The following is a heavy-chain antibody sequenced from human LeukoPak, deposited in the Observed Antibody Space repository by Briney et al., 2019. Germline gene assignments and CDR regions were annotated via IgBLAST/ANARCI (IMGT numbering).Heavy chain of an antibody. D-gene: IGHD5-12*01. CDR2: ISSSSSYI. V-gene: IGHV3-21*04. J-gene: IGHJ4*02. Sequence: PGGSLRLSCAASGFTFDDYAMHWVRQAPGKGLEWVSSISSSSSYIYYADSVKGRFTISRDNSKNTLYLQMNSLRAEDTAVYYCAPREWLRGWGQGTLVTVSS. CDR1: GFTFDDYA. CDR3: APREWLRG.